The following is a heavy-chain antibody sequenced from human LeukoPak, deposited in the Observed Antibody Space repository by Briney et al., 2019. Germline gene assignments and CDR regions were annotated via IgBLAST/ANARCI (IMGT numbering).Heavy chain of an antibody. CDR3: AKDSGIAVPAGGWFDP. J-gene: IGHJ5*02. V-gene: IGHV3-30*18. D-gene: IGHD6-19*01. CDR2: ISYAGTNE. CDR1: GFSFSAYG. Sequence: PGGSLRLSCAASGFSFSAYGMHWVRQAPGKGLEWVAIISYAGTNEYYADSVKGRFTISRDNSKNMLYLQMNSLRVEDTAVYFCAKDSGIAVPAGGWFDPWGQGILVTVSS.